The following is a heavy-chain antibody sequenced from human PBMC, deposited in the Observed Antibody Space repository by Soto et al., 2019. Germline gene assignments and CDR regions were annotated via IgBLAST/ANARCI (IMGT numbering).Heavy chain of an antibody. CDR1: GGTFSSYS. Sequence: QVQLVQSGAEVKKPGSSVKVSCKASGGTFSSYSINWVRQAPGQGLEWMGEIIPNFGTASYAQKFQGRATITADESTSTDYVELSSLRSEDTAVYYCARDGGRHSGGIDYWGQGTLVTVSS. D-gene: IGHD1-26*01. CDR3: ARDGGRHSGGIDY. CDR2: IIPNFGTA. V-gene: IGHV1-69*01. J-gene: IGHJ4*02.